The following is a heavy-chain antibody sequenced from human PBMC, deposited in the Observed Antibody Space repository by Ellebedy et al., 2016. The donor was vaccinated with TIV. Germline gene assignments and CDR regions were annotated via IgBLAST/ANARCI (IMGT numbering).Heavy chain of an antibody. Sequence: SETLSLXXTVSGGSINSDGYYWSWIRQHPGKGLEWIGYIFYSGSTYYNPSLKSRFSISLDTSKNQFSLKLSSVTAADTAVFYCARGEAQGGSLLYESWGQGTLVTVSA. J-gene: IGHJ5*02. CDR1: GGSINSDGYY. CDR3: ARGEAQGGSLLYES. V-gene: IGHV4-31*03. D-gene: IGHD3-16*01. CDR2: IFYSGST.